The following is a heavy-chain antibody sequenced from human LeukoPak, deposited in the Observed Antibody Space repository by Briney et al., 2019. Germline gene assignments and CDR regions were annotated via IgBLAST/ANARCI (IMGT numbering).Heavy chain of an antibody. CDR3: ANVRYFDWYYFDY. CDR1: GFTFSTYA. D-gene: IGHD3-9*01. CDR2: ISGSGGTT. J-gene: IGHJ4*02. Sequence: GMSLRLSCAASGFTFSTYAMNWVRQAPGKGLDWVSGISGSGGTTYYADSVKGRFTISRDNSKNTLYLQMNSLRAEDTAVYYCANVRYFDWYYFDYWGQGALVTVSS. V-gene: IGHV3-23*01.